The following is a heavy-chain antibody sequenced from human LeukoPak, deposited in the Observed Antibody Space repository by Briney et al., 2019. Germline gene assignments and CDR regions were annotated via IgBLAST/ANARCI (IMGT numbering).Heavy chain of an antibody. CDR1: GIXFSSYW. J-gene: IGHJ4*02. V-gene: IGHV3-74*01. Sequence: GGSLRLSCAASGIXFSSYWVHWVRQAPGKGLVWVSRINSDGSITSYADSVKGRFTISRDNAKNTLYLQMNSLRADDTAVYYCARGGDYGDFGYWGQGTLVTVSS. CDR2: INSDGSIT. D-gene: IGHD4-17*01. CDR3: ARGGDYGDFGY.